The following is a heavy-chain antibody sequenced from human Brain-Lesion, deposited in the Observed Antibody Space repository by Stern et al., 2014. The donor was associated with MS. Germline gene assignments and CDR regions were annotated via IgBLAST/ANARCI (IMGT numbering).Heavy chain of an antibody. CDR3: ARVTEFLRFFYPDY. D-gene: IGHD3-3*01. J-gene: IGHJ4*02. V-gene: IGHV4-31*03. CDR1: GGAVSSGDRY. Sequence: VQLVESGPGLVKPSQTLSLTCTVSGGAVSSGDRYWSWIRQHPEKGLEWIGYISYSGNTYYTPSLESRVTISMDRSKNQFSLKLRSVTAADTAVYYCARVTEFLRFFYPDYWGQGIRVTVSS. CDR2: ISYSGNT.